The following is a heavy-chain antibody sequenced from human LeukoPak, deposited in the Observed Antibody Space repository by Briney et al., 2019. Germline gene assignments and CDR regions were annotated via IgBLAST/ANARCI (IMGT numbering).Heavy chain of an antibody. J-gene: IGHJ4*02. CDR1: GFTFSSYA. CDR3: ARSLPSDY. CDR2: ISYDGSNK. V-gene: IGHV3-30*04. Sequence: QPGGTLRLSCAASGFTFSSYAMHWVCQAPGKGLEWVAVISYDGSNKYYAASVKGRFTISRDNSKNTLYLQMNSLRAEDTAVYYCARSLPSDYWGQGTLVTVSS. D-gene: IGHD2-15*01.